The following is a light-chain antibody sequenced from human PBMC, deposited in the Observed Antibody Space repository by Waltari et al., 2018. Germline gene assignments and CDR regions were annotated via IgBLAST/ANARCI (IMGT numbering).Light chain of an antibody. Sequence: QSALTQPRSVSGSPGQSVTISCTGTSRDVGGYNSVSWYQQLPGKAPHLMIYDVSKRPPGVADRFSGCKSGNTASLTISGLQAEDEADYYCCSYGGTFYVFGTGTKVTVL. CDR2: DVS. CDR1: SRDVGGYNS. V-gene: IGLV2-11*01. J-gene: IGLJ1*01. CDR3: CSYGGTFYV.